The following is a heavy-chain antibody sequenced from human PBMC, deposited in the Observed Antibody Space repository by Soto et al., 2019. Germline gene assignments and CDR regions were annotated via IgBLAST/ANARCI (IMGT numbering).Heavy chain of an antibody. CDR3: AAGLGSSGYSRAFDV. V-gene: IGHV1-18*01. D-gene: IGHD3-22*01. Sequence: QVQLVQSGAEVKKPGASVKVSCKASGYTFTSYGISWVRQAPGQGLEWMGWISTYNGNTNYAQKLQGRVTMTTDTSTRNASMETGSLGSGDTAVEYCAAGLGSSGYSRAFDVWGQGTLVTVSS. J-gene: IGHJ3*01. CDR1: GYTFTSYG. CDR2: ISTYNGNT.